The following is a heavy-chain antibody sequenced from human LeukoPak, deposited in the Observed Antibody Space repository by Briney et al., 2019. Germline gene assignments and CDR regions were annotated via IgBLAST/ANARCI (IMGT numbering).Heavy chain of an antibody. D-gene: IGHD1-26*01. V-gene: IGHV4-4*09. Sequence: SETLSLTCTVSGGSISSYYWSWIRQPPGKGLEWIGYIYTSGSTNYNPSLKSRVTISVDTSKNQFSLKLSSVTAADTAVYSCARAATSGLEGSSWGQGTLVTVSS. CDR3: ARAATSGLEGSS. CDR2: IYTSGST. CDR1: GGSISSYY. J-gene: IGHJ4*02.